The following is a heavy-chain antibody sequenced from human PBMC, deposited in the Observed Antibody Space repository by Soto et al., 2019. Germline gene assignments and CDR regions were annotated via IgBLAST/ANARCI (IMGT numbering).Heavy chain of an antibody. Sequence: QVQLVQSGAEVKKPGASVKVSCKASGYTFTSYAMHWVRQAPGQRLEWMGWINAGNGNTKYSQKFQGRVTITRDTSASTAYMELSSLRSEDTAVYSCARAAKIAADPRFDYWGQGTLVTVSS. J-gene: IGHJ4*02. CDR1: GYTFTSYA. V-gene: IGHV1-3*01. CDR2: INAGNGNT. D-gene: IGHD6-13*01. CDR3: ARAAKIAADPRFDY.